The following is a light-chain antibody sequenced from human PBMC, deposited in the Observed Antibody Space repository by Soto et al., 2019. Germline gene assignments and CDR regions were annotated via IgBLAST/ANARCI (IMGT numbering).Light chain of an antibody. J-gene: IGKJ5*01. CDR1: HSVSSSY. V-gene: IGKV3-20*01. CDR3: QQYGGSPPIT. CDR2: GAS. Sequence: EIVLTHSPGTLSLSPGERVTLSCSASHSVSSSYLVWYQQRPGQAPRLLIYGASSRATGIPDRFSGSGSGTDFTLTISRLEPEDFAVYYCQQYGGSPPITFGQGTRLEIK.